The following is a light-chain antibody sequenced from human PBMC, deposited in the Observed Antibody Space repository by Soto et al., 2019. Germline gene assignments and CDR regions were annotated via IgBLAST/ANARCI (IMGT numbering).Light chain of an antibody. V-gene: IGKV3-20*01. CDR3: QQYGRSPRA. J-gene: IGKJ1*01. Sequence: EIVLTQSPGTLSLSPGERATLSCRASQSVSSSYLAWYQQTPGQAPRLLIYGASSRATGIPARFSGSGSGTDFTLTISRLEPEDFAVYYCQQYGRSPRACGQGTKVEVK. CDR1: QSVSSSY. CDR2: GAS.